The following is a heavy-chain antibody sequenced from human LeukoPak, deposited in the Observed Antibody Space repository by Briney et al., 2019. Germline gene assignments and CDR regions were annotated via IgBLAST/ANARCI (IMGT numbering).Heavy chain of an antibody. Sequence: GASVKVSCKASGGTFSSYAISWVRQAPGQGLEWMGRIIPILGIANYAQKFQGRVTITADKSTSTAYMELSSLRSEDTAVYYCASYETGRGGGSGNYYKTPDYWGQGTLVTVSS. CDR1: GGTFSSYA. V-gene: IGHV1-69*04. J-gene: IGHJ4*02. CDR3: ASYETGRGGGSGNYYKTPDY. CDR2: IIPILGIA. D-gene: IGHD3-10*01.